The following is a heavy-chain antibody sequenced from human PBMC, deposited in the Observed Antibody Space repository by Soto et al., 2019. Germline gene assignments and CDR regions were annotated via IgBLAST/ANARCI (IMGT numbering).Heavy chain of an antibody. V-gene: IGHV3-48*01. CDR1: GFTFSSYW. CDR3: ARDFKYYYESLESFAF. CDR2: ISSSGHTI. Sequence: GGSLRLSCAASGFTFSSYWMHWVRQAPGKGLEWISYISSSGHTIYYRDSVKGRFTISRDNGKNSLYLQLNSLRVEDTAVYYCARDFKYYYESLESFAFWGQGTLVTVSS. J-gene: IGHJ4*02. D-gene: IGHD3-22*01.